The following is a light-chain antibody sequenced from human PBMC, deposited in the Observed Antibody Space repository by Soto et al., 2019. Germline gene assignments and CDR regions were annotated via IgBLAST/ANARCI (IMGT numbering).Light chain of an antibody. CDR1: SGHSSYA. CDR2: LNSDGSH. V-gene: IGLV4-69*01. Sequence: QSVLTQSPSASASLGAPGRLTCTLSSGHSSYAIAWHQQQPEKGTRYLLKLNSDGSHSKGDGIPDRFSGSSSGAERYLTISSLQSEDEADYYCQTWGTGIRVVFGGGTKLTVL. J-gene: IGLJ2*01. CDR3: QTWGTGIRVV.